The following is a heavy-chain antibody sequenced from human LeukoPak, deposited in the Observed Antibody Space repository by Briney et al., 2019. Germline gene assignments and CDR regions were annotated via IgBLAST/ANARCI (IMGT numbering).Heavy chain of an antibody. CDR2: IKTDGRTT. V-gene: IGHV3-74*01. CDR1: GMTFSDHW. D-gene: IGHD3-16*01. Sequence: GGSLRLSCAASGMTFSDHWMHWVRQVPGKGLVWVSLIKTDGRTTIYADSVKGRFTISRDNGKSTLYLQMNSLRAEDTAIYYCTTGPSYGYEWWGQGTVVAVSS. CDR3: TTGPSYGYEW. J-gene: IGHJ1*01.